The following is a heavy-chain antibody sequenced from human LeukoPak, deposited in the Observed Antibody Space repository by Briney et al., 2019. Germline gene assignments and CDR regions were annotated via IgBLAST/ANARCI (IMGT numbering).Heavy chain of an antibody. D-gene: IGHD1-26*01. Sequence: GGSLRLSCAASGFTFSTFSMNWVRQTPGEGLEWVSAICGSGSDIYYADSVKGRFTISRDNPKRSLYLQMNSLRAEDTAVYYCARRAFPNDAFDVWGQGTVVTVSS. CDR1: GFTFSTFS. CDR3: ARRAFPNDAFDV. J-gene: IGHJ3*01. CDR2: ICGSGSDI. V-gene: IGHV3-21*01.